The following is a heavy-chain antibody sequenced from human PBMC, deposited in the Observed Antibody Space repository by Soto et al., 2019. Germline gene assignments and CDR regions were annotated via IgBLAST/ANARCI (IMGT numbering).Heavy chain of an antibody. CDR3: ARDTGLGAITGRTFDY. CDR1: GGTFSSYT. V-gene: IGHV1-69*08. Sequence: QVQLVQSGAEVKKPGSSVNVSCKASGGTFSSYTISWLRQAPGQGLEWMGRIIPSLGIANYAQKFQGRVTITADKSTSTAYMELSSLRSEDTAVYYCARDTGLGAITGRTFDYWVQGTLVTVSS. J-gene: IGHJ4*02. CDR2: IIPSLGIA. D-gene: IGHD3-3*01.